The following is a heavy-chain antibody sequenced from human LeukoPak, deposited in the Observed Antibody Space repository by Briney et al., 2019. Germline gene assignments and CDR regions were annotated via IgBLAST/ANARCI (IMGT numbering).Heavy chain of an antibody. CDR3: ARHIQLWPAFDY. CDR2: IDPSDSYT. J-gene: IGHJ4*02. Sequence: GESLKISCKGSGYSFTSYWISWVRQMPGKGLEWMGRIDPSDSYTNYSPSFQGHVTISADKSISTAYLQWSSLKASDTAMYYCARHIQLWPAFDYWGQGTLVTVSS. D-gene: IGHD5-18*01. CDR1: GYSFTSYW. V-gene: IGHV5-10-1*01.